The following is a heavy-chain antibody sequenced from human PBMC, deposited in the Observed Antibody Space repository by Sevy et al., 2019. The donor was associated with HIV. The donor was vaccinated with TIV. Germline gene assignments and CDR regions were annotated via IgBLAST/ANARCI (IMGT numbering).Heavy chain of an antibody. D-gene: IGHD5-12*01. CDR1: GFTFSNAW. J-gene: IGHJ6*02. CDR2: IKSKTDGGTT. Sequence: GGSLRLSCAASGFTFSNAWMSWVRQAPGKGLEWVGRIKSKTDGGTTDYPAPVKGRFTIARDDSKNTLYLQMNSLKTEETAVYYCTPDLRFIGYDHKQPDYYYYGMDVWGQGTTVTVSS. V-gene: IGHV3-15*01. CDR3: TPDLRFIGYDHKQPDYYYYGMDV.